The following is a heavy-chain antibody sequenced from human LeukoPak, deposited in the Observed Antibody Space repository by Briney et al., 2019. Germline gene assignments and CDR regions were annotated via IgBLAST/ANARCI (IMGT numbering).Heavy chain of an antibody. CDR2: IWYDGSNK. CDR1: GFSFSSNG. V-gene: IGHV3-33*01. Sequence: GGSLRLSCAASGFSFSSNGMHWVRQAPGEGLEWVAVIWYDGSNKYYADSVKGRFTISRDNSKNTLYLQMNSLRAEDTAVYYCARVSDYSNYFDYWGQGTLVTVSS. D-gene: IGHD4-11*01. J-gene: IGHJ4*02. CDR3: ARVSDYSNYFDY.